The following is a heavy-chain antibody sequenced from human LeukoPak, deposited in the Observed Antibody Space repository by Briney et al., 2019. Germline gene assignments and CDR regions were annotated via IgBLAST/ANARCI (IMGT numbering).Heavy chain of an antibody. CDR3: ASSWSGSYFDRYDP. CDR2: IIPIFGTA. Sequence: GASVTVSCRSSGGTFSSYAINWVRQAPGQGLEWMGGIIPIFGTANYAQKFQGRVTITADESTSTAYMELSSLRSEDTAVYYCASSWSGSYFDRYDPWGQGTLVTVSS. CDR1: GGTFSSYA. D-gene: IGHD1-26*01. J-gene: IGHJ5*02. V-gene: IGHV1-69*13.